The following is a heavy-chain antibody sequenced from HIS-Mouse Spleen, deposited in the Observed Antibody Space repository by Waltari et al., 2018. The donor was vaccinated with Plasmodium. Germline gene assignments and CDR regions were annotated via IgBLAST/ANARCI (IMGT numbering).Heavy chain of an antibody. D-gene: IGHD3-3*01. CDR3: ARVTSSGVYWYFDL. V-gene: IGHV4-34*01. Sequence: QVQLQQWGAGLLKPSEALSLPCAVYGGSLSCYYWSWIRQPPGKGLEWIGEINHSGSTNYNPTLKGRVTISVDTSKNQFSLKLSSVTAADTAVYYCARVTSSGVYWYFDLWGRGTLVTVSS. CDR2: INHSGST. J-gene: IGHJ2*01. CDR1: GGSLSCYY.